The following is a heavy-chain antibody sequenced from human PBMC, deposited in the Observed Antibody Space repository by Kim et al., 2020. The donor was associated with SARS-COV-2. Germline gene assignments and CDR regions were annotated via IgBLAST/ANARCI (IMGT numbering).Heavy chain of an antibody. J-gene: IGHJ5*02. CDR3: SRAPVGRGVLIRVVGWFDP. CDR1: GGSFSGYY. D-gene: IGHD3-10*01. Sequence: SETLSLTCAVYGGSFSGYYWSWIRQPPGQGLEWIGEINHSGSTNYNPSLKIRVTISVDTAKNQFSLKLSSVTAADTAVYYCSRAPVGRGVLIRVVGWFDP. CDR2: INHSGST. V-gene: IGHV4-34*01.